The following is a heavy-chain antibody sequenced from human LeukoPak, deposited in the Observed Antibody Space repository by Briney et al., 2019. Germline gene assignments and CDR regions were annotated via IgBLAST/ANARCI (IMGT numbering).Heavy chain of an antibody. V-gene: IGHV1-3*01. CDR3: AMSVEMPPIPSFDY. Sequence: ASVKVSCKTSGYIFTPHHIHWIRQAPGQGLELLGWVSAANNPEYSQKVQGRVVITRDASATTSYLELNSLRSEDTAVYYCAMSVEMPPIPSFDYWGQGTLVTVSS. J-gene: IGHJ4*02. CDR1: GYIFTPHH. D-gene: IGHD5-24*01. CDR2: VSAANNP.